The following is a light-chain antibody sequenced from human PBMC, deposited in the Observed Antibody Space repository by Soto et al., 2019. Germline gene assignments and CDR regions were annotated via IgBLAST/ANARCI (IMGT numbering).Light chain of an antibody. V-gene: IGKV3-11*01. Sequence: EIVLTQSPATLSLSPGERATLSCRASQSVSTYLAWYQQKPGQAPRLLIYDASNRATGIPARFTGSGSGTDFTPTISSLEPEDFAVYYCQQRRDWPAFGQGTKVEIK. J-gene: IGKJ1*01. CDR1: QSVSTY. CDR2: DAS. CDR3: QQRRDWPA.